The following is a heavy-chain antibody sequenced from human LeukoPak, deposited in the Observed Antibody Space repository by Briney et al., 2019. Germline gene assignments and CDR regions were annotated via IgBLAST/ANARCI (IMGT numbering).Heavy chain of an antibody. CDR3: ARKTYYYDSGSYSKSYYFDY. CDR1: GFTFSDFY. V-gene: IGHV3-11*06. CDR2: IRSSSTDT. J-gene: IGHJ4*02. D-gene: IGHD3-10*01. Sequence: PGGSLRLSCAASGFTFSDFYMSWIRQAPGKGLEWLSDIRSSSTDTNYADSVKGRFTISRDNAKNSLFLQLNSLRAEDTAVYYCARKTYYYDSGSYSKSYYFDYWGQGTLVTVSS.